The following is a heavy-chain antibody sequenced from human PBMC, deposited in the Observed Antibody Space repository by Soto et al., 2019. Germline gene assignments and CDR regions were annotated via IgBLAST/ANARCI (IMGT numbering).Heavy chain of an antibody. CDR3: ARHVHYYGSGSPQIYFDY. V-gene: IGHV4-59*08. CDR1: GGSISSYY. D-gene: IGHD3-10*01. J-gene: IGHJ4*02. CDR2: IYYSGST. Sequence: SVTLSLTCTVSGGSISSYYWSWIRQPPGKGLEWIGYIYYSGSTNYNPSLKSRVTISVDTSKNQFSLKPSSVTAADTAVYYCARHVHYYGSGSPQIYFDYWGQGTLVTVSS.